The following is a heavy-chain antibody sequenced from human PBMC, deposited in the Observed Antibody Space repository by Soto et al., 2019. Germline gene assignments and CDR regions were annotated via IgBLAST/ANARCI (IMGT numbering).Heavy chain of an antibody. CDR1: GFSLSTSGVG. V-gene: IGHV2-5*02. J-gene: IGHJ5*02. CDR2: IYWDDDK. CDR3: ALTYYGSGSYYNVRWFDP. D-gene: IGHD3-10*01. Sequence: QITLKESGPPLVKPTQTLTLTCTFSGFSLSTSGVGVGWIRQPPGKALGWLALIYWDDDKRYSPSLKSRLTITKDTSKNQVVLTMTNMDPVDTATYYCALTYYGSGSYYNVRWFDPWGQGTLVTVSS.